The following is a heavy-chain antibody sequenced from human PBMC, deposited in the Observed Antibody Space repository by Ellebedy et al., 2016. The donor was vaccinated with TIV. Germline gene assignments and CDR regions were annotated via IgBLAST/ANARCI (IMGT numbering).Heavy chain of an antibody. J-gene: IGHJ4*02. CDR2: INEDGSTK. Sequence: GESLKISCAASGFTFSSHWMSWVRQAPGKGLEWVANINEDGSTKYYVDSVKGRFTISRDNAKNSLYLQMNSLRGEDTAVYYCARIASSVLDCWGQGSLVSVSS. V-gene: IGHV3-7*01. D-gene: IGHD6-13*01. CDR1: GFTFSSHW. CDR3: ARIASSVLDC.